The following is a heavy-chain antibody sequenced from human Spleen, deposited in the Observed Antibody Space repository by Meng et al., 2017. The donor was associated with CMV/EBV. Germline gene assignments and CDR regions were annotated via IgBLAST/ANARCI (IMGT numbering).Heavy chain of an antibody. V-gene: IGHV3-23*01. Sequence: LRLSCVPSGFTFSTYGMSWVRQAPGRGLEWISAISGGSTSTYYADSVKGRFTISRDNSKNTLYLQMNSLRAEDTAVYYCGSQRGGYWGRGTLVTVSS. D-gene: IGHD6-25*01. CDR1: GFTFSTYG. CDR3: GSQRGGY. CDR2: ISGGSTST. J-gene: IGHJ4*02.